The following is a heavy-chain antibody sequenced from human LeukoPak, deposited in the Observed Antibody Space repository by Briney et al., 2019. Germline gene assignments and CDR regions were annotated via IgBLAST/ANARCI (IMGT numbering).Heavy chain of an antibody. D-gene: IGHD3-22*01. J-gene: IGHJ4*02. CDR3: VKVDYYDTSGYYYYFHY. CDR1: GFTFTSYA. CDR2: ISGSGGST. Sequence: GGSLRLSCAASGFTFTSYAVGWVRQTPGKGLEWVSDISGSGGSTHYADSVKGRFTISRDNFKKTVSLQLSSLRAEDTAIYYCVKVDYYDTSGYYYYFHYWGQGTLVTVSS. V-gene: IGHV3-23*01.